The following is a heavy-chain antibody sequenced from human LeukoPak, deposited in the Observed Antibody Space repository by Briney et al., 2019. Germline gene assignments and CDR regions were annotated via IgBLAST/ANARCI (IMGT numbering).Heavy chain of an antibody. CDR1: GFTFSHYS. CDR3: ASDMPFLKWLLRDDALDI. J-gene: IGHJ3*02. V-gene: IGHV3-48*01. D-gene: IGHD3-3*02. Sequence: GGSLRLFCAVSGFTFSHYSMNWVRQAPGEGLVCVSYICSSRSPIYYADSEKGGFTISRDNAKNSVYLKMNNLRGEDCAVYYCASDMPFLKWLLRDDALDIWGQGTMVTVSS. CDR2: ICSSRSPI.